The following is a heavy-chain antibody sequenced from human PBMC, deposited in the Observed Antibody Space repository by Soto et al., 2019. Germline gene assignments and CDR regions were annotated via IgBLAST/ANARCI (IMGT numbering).Heavy chain of an antibody. CDR2: INPNSGGT. V-gene: IGHV1-2*04. J-gene: IGHJ4*02. CDR3: ARFIAAAGGTLDY. D-gene: IGHD6-13*01. CDR1: GYTFTGYY. Sequence: ASVKVSCKASGYTFTGYYMHWVRQAPGQGLEWMGWINPNSGGTNYAQKFQGWVTMTRDTSISTAYMELSSLRSDDTAVYYCARFIAAAGGTLDYWGQGTLVTVSS.